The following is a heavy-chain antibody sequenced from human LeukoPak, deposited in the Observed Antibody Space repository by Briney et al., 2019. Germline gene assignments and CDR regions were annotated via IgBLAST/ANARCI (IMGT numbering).Heavy chain of an antibody. CDR1: GFTFSSYE. J-gene: IGHJ4*02. D-gene: IGHD6-13*01. V-gene: IGHV3-48*03. CDR2: ISNSGTII. CDR3: ARVPAAGTGPDY. Sequence: GGSLRLSCAASGFTFSSYEMNWVRQAPGKGLEWVSYISNSGTIIYYAASVKGRFTISRDNAKNSLYLQMSSLRAEDTAAYYCARVPAAGTGPDYWGQGTLVTVSS.